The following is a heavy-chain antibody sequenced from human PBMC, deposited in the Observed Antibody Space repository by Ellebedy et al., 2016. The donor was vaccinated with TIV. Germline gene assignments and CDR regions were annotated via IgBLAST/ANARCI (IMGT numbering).Heavy chain of an antibody. Sequence: MPSETLSLTCAVYGGSFSGYYWSWIRQPPGKGLEWIGEINHSGSTNYNPSLKSRVTISVDTSKNQFPLKLSSVTAADTAVYYCARGGAVVVVAATIDYWGQGTLVTVSS. V-gene: IGHV4-34*01. CDR1: GGSFSGYY. CDR2: INHSGST. D-gene: IGHD2-15*01. J-gene: IGHJ4*02. CDR3: ARGGAVVVVAATIDY.